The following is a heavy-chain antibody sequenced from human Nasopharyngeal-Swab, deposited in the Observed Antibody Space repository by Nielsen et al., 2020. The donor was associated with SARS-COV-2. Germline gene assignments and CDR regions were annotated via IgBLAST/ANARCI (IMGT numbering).Heavy chain of an antibody. CDR2: ISYDGSTK. D-gene: IGHD6-19*01. V-gene: IGHV3-30-3*01. J-gene: IGHJ5*02. CDR1: GFTFSSYA. Sequence: GESLKISCAASGFTFSSYAMHWVRQAPGKGLEWVAVISYDGSTKYYADSVKGRFTISRDNSKNTLYLQMNSLRAEDTAVYYCARPPAVAGNPFDPWGQGTLVTVSS. CDR3: ARPPAVAGNPFDP.